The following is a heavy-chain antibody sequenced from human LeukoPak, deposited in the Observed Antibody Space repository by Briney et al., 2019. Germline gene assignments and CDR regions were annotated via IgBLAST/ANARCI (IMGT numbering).Heavy chain of an antibody. J-gene: IGHJ6*03. D-gene: IGHD2-21*02. CDR3: ARLMGGDLYYYYYMDV. CDR1: GGSISSYY. CDR2: IYYSGST. Sequence: SETLSLTCTVSGGSISSYYWSWIRQPPGKGLEWIGYIYYSGSTNYNPSLKSRVTLSVDTSKNQFSLKLSSVTAADTAVYYCARLMGGDLYYYYYMDVWGKGTTVTVSS. V-gene: IGHV4-59*08.